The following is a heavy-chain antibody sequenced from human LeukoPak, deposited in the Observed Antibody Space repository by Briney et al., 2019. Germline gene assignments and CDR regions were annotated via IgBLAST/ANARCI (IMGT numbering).Heavy chain of an antibody. J-gene: IGHJ4*02. CDR1: GGSISSYY. D-gene: IGHD3-10*01. Sequence: PSETLSLTCTVSGGSISSYYWSWIRQPPGKGLEWIGSIYYSGSTYYNPSLKSRVTISVDTSKNQFSLKLSSVTAADTAVYYCARQSGGSFDYWGQGTLVTVSS. CDR3: ARQSGGSFDY. V-gene: IGHV4-59*05. CDR2: IYYSGST.